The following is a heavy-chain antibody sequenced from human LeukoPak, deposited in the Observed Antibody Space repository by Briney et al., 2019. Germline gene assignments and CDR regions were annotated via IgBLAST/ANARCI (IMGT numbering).Heavy chain of an antibody. CDR3: ARGQWPDWVDY. J-gene: IGHJ4*02. D-gene: IGHD6-19*01. CDR1: GGSIGSGSYY. Sequence: SQTLSLTCTVSGGSIGSGSYYWSWIRQPAGKGLEWIGRIYTSGSTNYNSSLKSRVTISVNTSKNQFSLRLSSVTAADTAVYYCARGQWPDWVDYWGQGTLVTVSS. CDR2: IYTSGST. V-gene: IGHV4-61*02.